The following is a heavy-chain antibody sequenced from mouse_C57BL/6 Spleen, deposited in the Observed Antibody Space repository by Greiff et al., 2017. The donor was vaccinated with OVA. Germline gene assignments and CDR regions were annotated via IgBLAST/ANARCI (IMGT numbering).Heavy chain of an antibody. V-gene: IGHV1-54*01. CDR1: GYAFTNYL. CDR2: IYPGSGGT. D-gene: IGHD2-3*01. J-gene: IGHJ4*01. CDR3: ARRDEGYYVALDY. Sequence: QVQLKQSGAELVRPGTSVKVSCKASGYAFTNYLIEWVKQRPGQGLEWIGVIYPGSGGTNYNEKFKGKATLTADKSSSTAYMQLSSLTSEDSAVYVCARRDEGYYVALDYWGQGTSVTVSS.